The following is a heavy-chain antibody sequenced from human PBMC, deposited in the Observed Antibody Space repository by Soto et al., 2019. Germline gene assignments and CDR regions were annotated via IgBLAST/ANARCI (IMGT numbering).Heavy chain of an antibody. CDR1: GYTFTSYA. J-gene: IGHJ6*02. V-gene: IGHV1-3*01. CDR3: ARVYYSNHDPYYYYGMDV. Sequence: ASVKVSCKASGYTFTSYAMHWVRQAPGQRLEWMGWINAGNGNTKYSQKFQGRVTITRDTSASTAYMELSSLRSEDTAVYYCARVYYSNHDPYYYYGMDVWGQGTTVTVSS. CDR2: INAGNGNT. D-gene: IGHD4-4*01.